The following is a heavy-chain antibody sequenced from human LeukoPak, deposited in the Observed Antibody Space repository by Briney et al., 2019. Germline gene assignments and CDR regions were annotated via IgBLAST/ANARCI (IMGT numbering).Heavy chain of an antibody. D-gene: IGHD3-22*01. Sequence: ASVKVSCKASGYTFTSYDINWVRQATGQGLEWMGWIDPNSGNTGYAQKFQGRVTMTRNTSISTAYMELSSLRSEDTAVYYCARGAYDSSGYYYDDIWGQGTMVTVSS. J-gene: IGHJ3*02. CDR2: IDPNSGNT. CDR1: GYTFTSYD. V-gene: IGHV1-8*01. CDR3: ARGAYDSSGYYYDDI.